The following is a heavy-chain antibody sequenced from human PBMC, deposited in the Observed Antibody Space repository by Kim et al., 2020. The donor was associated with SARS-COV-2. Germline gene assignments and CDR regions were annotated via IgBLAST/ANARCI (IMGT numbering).Heavy chain of an antibody. CDR3: ARQLHVTTVTFYWHFDL. V-gene: IGHV3-23*01. D-gene: IGHD6-6*01. J-gene: IGHJ2*01. CDR2: IFGSGSGT. Sequence: GGSLRLSCAASGFTFRNSAMSWVRQAPGKGLEWVAGIFGSGSGTNYGDSVKGRFSISRDNSQSTLLLQMDNLRAEDTAVYYCARQLHVTTVTFYWHFDLWGRGTLGTVSS. CDR1: GFTFRNSA.